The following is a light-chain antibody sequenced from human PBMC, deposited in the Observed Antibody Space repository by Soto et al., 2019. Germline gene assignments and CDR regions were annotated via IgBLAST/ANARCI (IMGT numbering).Light chain of an antibody. CDR3: QQFSSYPLT. CDR1: QSVSNNY. Sequence: EIVLTQSPGTLSLSPGESATLSCRASQSVSNNYLAWYQQKPGQAPRLLLYVASNSATGIPDRFIGSGSGTAFSLPISSMEAEDFAVYYCQQFSSYPLTFGGGTKVDI. CDR2: VAS. J-gene: IGKJ4*01. V-gene: IGKV3-20*01.